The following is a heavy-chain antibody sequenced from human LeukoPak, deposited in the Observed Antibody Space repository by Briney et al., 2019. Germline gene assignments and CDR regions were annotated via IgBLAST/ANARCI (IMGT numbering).Heavy chain of an antibody. CDR1: GYTFTSYG. V-gene: IGHV1-18*01. CDR2: ISAYNGNT. J-gene: IGHJ4*02. CDR3: ARGHFDWLFTAFDY. D-gene: IGHD3-9*01. Sequence: GASVKVSCKASGYTFTSYGISGVRQAPGQGLEWMGWISAYNGNTNYAQKLQGRVTMTTDTSTSTAYIELRSLRSDDTAVYYCARGHFDWLFTAFDYWGQGTLVTVSS.